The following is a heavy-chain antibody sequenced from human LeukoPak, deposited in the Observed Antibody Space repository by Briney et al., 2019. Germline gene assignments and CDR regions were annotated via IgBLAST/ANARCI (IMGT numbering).Heavy chain of an antibody. J-gene: IGHJ4*02. V-gene: IGHV4-59*04. CDR1: GGSISSYY. CDR3: GRRRGSYLDY. CDR2: IYHSGST. D-gene: IGHD3-16*01. Sequence: SETLSLTCTVSGGSISSYYWSWIRQPPGKGLEWIGSIYHSGSTYYNPSLKSRVTISLDTSKNQFSLKLSSVTAADTAVYYCGRRRGSYLDYWGQGTLVTVSS.